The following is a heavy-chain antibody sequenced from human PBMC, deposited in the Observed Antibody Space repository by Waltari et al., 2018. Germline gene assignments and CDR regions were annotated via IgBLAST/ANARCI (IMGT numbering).Heavy chain of an antibody. CDR2: INTYTGNP. Sequence: QVQLVQSGSELKKPGASVKVSCKASGYTFTSYAMNWVRQAPGQGLEWMGLINTYTGNPTYAQGCTGRFVFSLDTSVSTAYLKISSLRSEDTAVYYCARDVPTYPIAAHFDIWGQGTMVTVSS. CDR1: GYTFTSYA. V-gene: IGHV7-4-1*02. D-gene: IGHD6-6*01. CDR3: ARDVPTYPIAAHFDI. J-gene: IGHJ3*02.